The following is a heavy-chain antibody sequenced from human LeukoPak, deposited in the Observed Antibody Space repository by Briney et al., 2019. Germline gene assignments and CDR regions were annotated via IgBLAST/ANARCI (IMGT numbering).Heavy chain of an antibody. Sequence: SETLSLTCAVSGDSFSSHYWTWIRQPPGKGLEWIGEINHSGSTNYNPSLKSRVTISVDTSKNQFSLKLSSVTAADTAVYYCARRPYYGGNFGYWGQGTLVTVSS. CDR1: GDSFSSHY. CDR2: INHSGST. J-gene: IGHJ4*02. CDR3: ARRPYYGGNFGY. V-gene: IGHV4-34*01. D-gene: IGHD4-23*01.